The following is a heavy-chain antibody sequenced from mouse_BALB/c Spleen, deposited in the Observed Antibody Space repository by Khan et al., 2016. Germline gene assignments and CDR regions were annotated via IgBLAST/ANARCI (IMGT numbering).Heavy chain of an antibody. J-gene: IGHJ1*01. CDR2: IDPENGDT. CDR3: SEMRLRRDWYFDF. Sequence: VQLQQSGAELVRSGASVKLSCTASGLNIKDYFIHWVRQRPEQGLEWIGWIDPENGDTESAPKFQGKATMTTDTSSNTAYLQLNSLTSEDTAVYYCSEMRLRRDWYFDFWGAGTTVTVSS. V-gene: IGHV14-4*02. CDR1: GLNIKDYF.